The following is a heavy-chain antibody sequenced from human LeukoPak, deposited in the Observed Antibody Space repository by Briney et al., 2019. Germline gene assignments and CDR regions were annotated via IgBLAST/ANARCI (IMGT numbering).Heavy chain of an antibody. CDR1: GYTFTGYY. J-gene: IGHJ6*03. D-gene: IGHD4-23*01. CDR2: INPNSGGT. Sequence: ASVKVSCKASGYTFTGYYMHWVRQAPGQGLEWMGWINPNSGGTNYAQKFQGRVTVTRDTSISTAYMELSRLRSDDTAVYYCARRGTVVTTQVYYYYMDVWGKGTTVTVSS. CDR3: ARRGTVVTTQVYYYYMDV. V-gene: IGHV1-2*02.